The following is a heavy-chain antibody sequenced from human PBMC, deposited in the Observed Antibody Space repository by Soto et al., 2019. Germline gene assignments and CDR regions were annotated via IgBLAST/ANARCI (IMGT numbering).Heavy chain of an antibody. J-gene: IGHJ3*02. D-gene: IGHD6-19*01. Sequence: PSETLSLTCTVSGGSISSISYYWGWIRQPPGKGLEWIGSIYYSGSTYYNPSLKSRVTISVDTSKNQFSLKLSSVTAADTAVYYCASTWLVQDDAFDIWGQGTMVTVSS. CDR3: ASTWLVQDDAFDI. V-gene: IGHV4-39*01. CDR1: GGSISSISYY. CDR2: IYYSGST.